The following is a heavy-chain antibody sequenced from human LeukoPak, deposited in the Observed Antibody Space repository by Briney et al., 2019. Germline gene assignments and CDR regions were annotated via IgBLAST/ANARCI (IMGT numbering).Heavy chain of an antibody. CDR1: GYTFTSYY. V-gene: IGHV1-46*01. CDR2: INPSGGST. CDR3: ARIPYYGSGSYSNPRDY. J-gene: IGHJ4*02. D-gene: IGHD3-10*01. Sequence: ASVKVSCKASGYTFTSYYMHWVRQAPGQGLEWMGIINPSGGSTSYAQKFQGRVTMNRDTSTSTVYMELSSLRSEDTAVYYCARIPYYGSGSYSNPRDYWGQGTLVTVSS.